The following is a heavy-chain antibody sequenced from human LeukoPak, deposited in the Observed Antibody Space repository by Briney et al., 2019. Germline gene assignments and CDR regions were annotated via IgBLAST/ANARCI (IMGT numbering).Heavy chain of an antibody. D-gene: IGHD4-23*01. CDR1: GFSFSNYG. CDR2: IRYDESKT. CDR3: AKGYGGSHFDY. Sequence: GGSLRLSCAASGFSFSNYGMHWVRQAPGKGLEWVAFIRYDESKTYYADSVRGRFTISRDNSKNTLYLQTNSLRVEDTAIYYCAKGYGGSHFDYWGQGALVAVSS. J-gene: IGHJ4*02. V-gene: IGHV3-30*02.